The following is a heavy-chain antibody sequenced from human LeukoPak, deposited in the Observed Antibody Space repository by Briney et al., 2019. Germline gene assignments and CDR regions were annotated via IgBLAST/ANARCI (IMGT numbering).Heavy chain of an antibody. J-gene: IGHJ4*02. Sequence: ASVKVSCKASGYNLNSYGITWVRQAPGQGLEWMGWISAYNGSTDYAQKFQGRVIMTTDTSTSTVYMELRSLRSDDTAIYYCARDSGSYSTTFHYWGQGTLVTVSS. D-gene: IGHD1-26*01. CDR2: ISAYNGST. CDR3: ARDSGSYSTTFHY. V-gene: IGHV1-18*01. CDR1: GYNLNSYG.